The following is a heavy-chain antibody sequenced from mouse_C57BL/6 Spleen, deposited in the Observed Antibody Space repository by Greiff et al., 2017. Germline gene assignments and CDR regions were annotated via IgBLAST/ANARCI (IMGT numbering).Heavy chain of an antibody. V-gene: IGHV1-59*01. CDR1: GYTFTSYW. J-gene: IGHJ3*01. Sequence: VKLMESGAELVRPGTSVKLSCKASGYTFTSYWMHWVKQRPGQGLEWIGVIDPSDSYTNYNQKFKGKATLTVDTSSSTAYMQLSSLTSEDSAVYYCARELRLQAYWGQGTLVTVSA. CDR2: IDPSDSYT. D-gene: IGHD3-2*02. CDR3: ARELRLQAY.